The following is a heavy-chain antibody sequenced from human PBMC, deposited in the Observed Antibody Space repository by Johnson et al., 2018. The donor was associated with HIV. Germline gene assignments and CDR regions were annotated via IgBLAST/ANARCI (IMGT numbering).Heavy chain of an antibody. V-gene: IGHV3-30-3*01. CDR1: GFTFSSYA. D-gene: IGHD5-18*01. Sequence: QVQLVESGGGVVQPWRSLRLSCAASGFTFSSYAMHWVRQAPGKGLEWVAVISYDGSNKYYADSVKGRFTISRDNSKNTLYLQMNSLRAEDTAVYYCASEYSYGSHDAFDIWGQGTMVTVSS. J-gene: IGHJ3*02. CDR2: ISYDGSNK. CDR3: ASEYSYGSHDAFDI.